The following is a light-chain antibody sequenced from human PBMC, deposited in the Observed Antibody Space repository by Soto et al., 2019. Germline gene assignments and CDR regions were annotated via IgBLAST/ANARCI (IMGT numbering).Light chain of an antibody. J-gene: IGKJ4*01. V-gene: IGKV1-5*03. CDR1: QSISTW. Sequence: DIQMTQSPSTLSASVGDRVTIACRASQSISTWLAWYHQKPGKAPKLLIYQASILESGVPSRFSGSGSATEFTLPISSLQPEDFASYYCQQYDTFPLTFGGGTKVEIK. CDR2: QAS. CDR3: QQYDTFPLT.